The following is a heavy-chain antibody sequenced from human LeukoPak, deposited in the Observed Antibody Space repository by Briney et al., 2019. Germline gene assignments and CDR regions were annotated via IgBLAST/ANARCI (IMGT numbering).Heavy chain of an antibody. J-gene: IGHJ5*02. CDR3: ARRDYCTSTSCYESYNWFDP. V-gene: IGHV4-34*01. CDR2: INHSGST. D-gene: IGHD2-2*01. CDR1: GGSFSGYY. Sequence: SETQSLTCAVYGGSFSGYYWSWIRQPPGKGLEWIGEINHSGSTNYSPSLKSRLTISVDTSNNQFSLRLSSVTAADTAVYYCARRDYCTSTSCYESYNWFDPWGQGTLVTVSS.